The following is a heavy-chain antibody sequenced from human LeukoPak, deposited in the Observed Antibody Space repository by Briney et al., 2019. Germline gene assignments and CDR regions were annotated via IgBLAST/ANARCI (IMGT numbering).Heavy chain of an antibody. Sequence: PGGSLRLSCAASGFTFSGYYMSWLRQAPGKGLEWVSYISSSSSYTNSADSVKGRFTISRDNARESLYLQMNSLRADDTAVYYCVRGVGIAVAGIRFDYWGQGTLVTVSS. J-gene: IGHJ4*02. CDR3: VRGVGIAVAGIRFDY. CDR1: GFTFSGYY. D-gene: IGHD6-19*01. V-gene: IGHV3-11*06. CDR2: ISSSSSYT.